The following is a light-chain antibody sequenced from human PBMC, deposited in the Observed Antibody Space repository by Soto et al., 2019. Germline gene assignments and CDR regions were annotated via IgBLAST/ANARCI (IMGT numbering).Light chain of an antibody. CDR2: LGF. V-gene: IGKV2-28*01. CDR1: QSRFHSNAYNY. CDR3: LGARKPQWT. J-gene: IGKJ1*01. Sequence: DIVMTQAPLSLPVTTGEPASISCRTSQSRFHSNAYNYLDWYLQNPGQSPQLLIYLGFNRASGVSDRFGGSGLGKDFTLKTRRAGAEDVGVYYCLGARKPQWTFGEG.